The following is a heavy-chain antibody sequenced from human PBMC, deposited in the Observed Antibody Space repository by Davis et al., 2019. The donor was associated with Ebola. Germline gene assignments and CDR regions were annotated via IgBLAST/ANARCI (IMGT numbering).Heavy chain of an antibody. V-gene: IGHV3-21*01. CDR3: ARAGPIYYYYMDV. J-gene: IGHJ6*03. CDR1: GFTFSSYS. CDR2: ISSSSSYI. Sequence: PGGSLRLSCAASGFTFSSYSMNWVRQAPGKGLEWVSSISSSSSYIYYADSVKGRFTISRDNAKNSLYLQMNSLRAEDTAVYYCARAGPIYYYYMDVWGKGTTVTVSS.